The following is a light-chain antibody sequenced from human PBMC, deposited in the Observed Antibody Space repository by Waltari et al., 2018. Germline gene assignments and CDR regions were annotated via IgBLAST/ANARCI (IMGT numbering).Light chain of an antibody. V-gene: IGLV1-44*01. Sequence: QSVLTQPPSASGTPGQRVTISCSGSASNIGNNLVNWYQQVPGKAPKLLIYRSDQRPTGVPDRFSGSKSGTSASLAISGLQSEDEADYYCAAWDDSMNGRWVFGGGTKVTVL. J-gene: IGLJ3*02. CDR3: AAWDDSMNGRWV. CDR2: RSD. CDR1: ASNIGNNL.